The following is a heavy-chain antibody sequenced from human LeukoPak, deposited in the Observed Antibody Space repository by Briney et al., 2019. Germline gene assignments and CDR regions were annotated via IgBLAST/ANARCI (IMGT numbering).Heavy chain of an antibody. D-gene: IGHD2-15*01. CDR2: IYHSGST. J-gene: IGHJ4*02. V-gene: IGHV4-38-2*02. Sequence: SETLSLTCTVSGYSISSGYYWGWIRQPPGKGLEWIGSIYHSGSTYYNPSLKSRVTISVDTSKNQFSLKLSSVTAADTAVYYCAKAGGSARYYFDYWGQGTLVTVSS. CDR3: AKAGGSARYYFDY. CDR1: GYSISSGYY.